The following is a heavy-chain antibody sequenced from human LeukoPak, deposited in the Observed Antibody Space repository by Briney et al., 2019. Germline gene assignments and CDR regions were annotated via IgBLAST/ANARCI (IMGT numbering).Heavy chain of an antibody. CDR1: GGSFSGYY. D-gene: IGHD5-18*01. CDR3: ARVVDTAMEYYFDY. CDR2: INHSGST. J-gene: IGHJ4*02. V-gene: IGHV4-34*01. Sequence: SETLSLTCAVYGGSFSGYYWSWIPQPRGKGLEWIGEINHSGSTNYNPSLKSRVTISVDTFKNQFSLKLSSVTAADTAVYYCARVVDTAMEYYFDYWGQGTLVTVSS.